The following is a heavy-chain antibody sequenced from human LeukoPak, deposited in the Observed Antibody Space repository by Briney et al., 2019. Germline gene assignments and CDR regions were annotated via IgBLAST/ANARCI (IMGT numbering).Heavy chain of an antibody. Sequence: SETLSLTCAVYGGSFSGYYWSWIRQPPGKGLEWIGEINHSGSTNYNPSLKSRVTISVDTSKNQFSLKLSSVTAADTAVYYCARWSCGSTSCFGYYYYGMDVWGQGTTVTVSS. CDR3: ARWSCGSTSCFGYYYYGMDV. CDR1: GGSFSGYY. CDR2: INHSGST. D-gene: IGHD2-2*01. V-gene: IGHV4-34*01. J-gene: IGHJ6*02.